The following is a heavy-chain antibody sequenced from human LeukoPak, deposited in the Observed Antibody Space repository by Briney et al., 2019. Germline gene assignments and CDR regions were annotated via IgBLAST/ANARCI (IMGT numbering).Heavy chain of an antibody. CDR2: ISSSSSYI. CDR3: AKTPKRVATIWRENYDYFDY. CDR1: GFTFSSYS. V-gene: IGHV3-21*04. Sequence: GGSLRLSCAASGFTFSSYSMNWVRQAPGKGLEWVSSISSSSSYIYYADSVKGRFTISRDNAKNSLYLQMNSLRAEDTAVYYCAKTPKRVATIWRENYDYFDYWGQGTLVTVSS. D-gene: IGHD5-12*01. J-gene: IGHJ4*02.